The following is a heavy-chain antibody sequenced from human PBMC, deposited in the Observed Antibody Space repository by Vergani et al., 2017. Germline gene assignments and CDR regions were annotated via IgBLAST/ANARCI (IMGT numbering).Heavy chain of an antibody. Sequence: EVQLLESGGGLVQPGGSLRLSCAASGFTFSSYAMSWVRQAPGKGLEWVSAISGSGGSTYYADSVKGRFTISRDNSKNTLYLQMNSLSAGDTAVYYCAKANPRNSGYDYLYYYHARDVWGQGTTVTVSS. CDR1: GFTFSSYA. V-gene: IGHV3-23*01. D-gene: IGHD5-12*01. CDR2: ISGSGGST. J-gene: IGHJ6*02. CDR3: AKANPRNSGYDYLYYYHARDV.